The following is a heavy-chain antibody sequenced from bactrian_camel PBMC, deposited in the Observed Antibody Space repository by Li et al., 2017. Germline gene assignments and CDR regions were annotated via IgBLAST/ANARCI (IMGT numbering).Heavy chain of an antibody. V-gene: IGHV3S53*01. J-gene: IGHJ4*01. D-gene: IGHD3*01. Sequence: HVQLVESGGGSVQSGGSLRLSCVITGYTYSTICMGWFRQAPGKEREGVAGIDNADGTRYADSVKDRFTISRDYAKKIVYLQMNSLKPEDTALYYCAAVRRLSVFSSCSGSLNSGDYNYWGQGTQVTVS. CDR1: GYTYSTIC. CDR3: AAVRRLSVFSSCSGSLNSGDYNY. CDR2: IDNADGT.